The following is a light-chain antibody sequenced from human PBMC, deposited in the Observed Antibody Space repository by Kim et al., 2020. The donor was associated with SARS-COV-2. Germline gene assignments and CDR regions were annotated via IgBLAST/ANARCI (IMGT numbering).Light chain of an antibody. J-gene: IGKJ2*03. Sequence: PASLSCRSSQSLVYNDGNPYLGWFQQRPGQSPRRLIYKVSNRDSGVPDRFSGSGSGTDFTLEISRVEAEDVGLYFCMQGTHRPPNSFGQGTKLEI. V-gene: IGKV2-30*01. CDR3: MQGTHRPPNS. CDR2: KVS. CDR1: QSLVYNDGNPY.